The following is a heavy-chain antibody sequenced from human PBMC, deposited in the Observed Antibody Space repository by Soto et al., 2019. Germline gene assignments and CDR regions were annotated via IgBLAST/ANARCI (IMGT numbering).Heavy chain of an antibody. CDR3: ARGVRHRGYSSSPEAPFDY. V-gene: IGHV3-21*01. CDR1: GFTFSSYS. D-gene: IGHD6-6*01. J-gene: IGHJ4*02. Sequence: EVQLVESGGGLVKPGGSLRLSCAASGFTFSSYSMNWVRQAPGKGLEWVSSISSSSSYIYYADSVKGRFTISRDNAKNSLYLQMNSLRAEDTAVYYCARGVRHRGYSSSPEAPFDYWGQGTLVTVSS. CDR2: ISSSSSYI.